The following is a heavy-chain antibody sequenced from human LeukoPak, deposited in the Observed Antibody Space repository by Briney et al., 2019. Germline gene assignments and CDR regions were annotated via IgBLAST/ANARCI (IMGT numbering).Heavy chain of an antibody. Sequence: GGSLRLSCAASGFTFSSYWMHWVRQAPGKGLEWVANINQDGSEGYYVDSVKGRFTISRDNTKNSLYLQMNSLRAEDTAVYYCARDSKSVPSSTSCSFFDYWGQGTLVTASS. D-gene: IGHD2-2*01. J-gene: IGHJ4*02. CDR1: GFTFSSYW. CDR2: INQDGSEG. V-gene: IGHV3-7*01. CDR3: ARDSKSVPSSTSCSFFDY.